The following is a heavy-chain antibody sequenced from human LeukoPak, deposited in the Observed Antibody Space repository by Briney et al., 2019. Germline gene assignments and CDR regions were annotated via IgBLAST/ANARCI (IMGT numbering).Heavy chain of an antibody. CDR1: GFTFSSYG. CDR2: ISYDGSNK. Sequence: GGSLRLSCAASGFTFSSYGMHWVRQAPGKGLEWVAVISYDGSNKYYADSVKGRFTISRDNSKNTLYLQMNSLRAEDTAVYYCAKGDSSPSSAWGQGTLVTVSS. J-gene: IGHJ5*02. CDR3: AKGDSSPSSA. D-gene: IGHD6-13*01. V-gene: IGHV3-30*18.